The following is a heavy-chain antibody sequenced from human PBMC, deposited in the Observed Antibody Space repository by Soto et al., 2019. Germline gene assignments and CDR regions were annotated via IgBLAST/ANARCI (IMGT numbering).Heavy chain of an antibody. J-gene: IGHJ6*02. V-gene: IGHV4-59*01. D-gene: IGHD3-22*01. CDR2: IYYSGST. CDR1: GGSISSYY. Sequence: PSETLSLTCTVSGGSISSYYWSWIRQPPGKGLEWIGYIYYSGSTNYNPSLKSRVTISVDTSKNQFSLKLSSVTAEDTAVYYCARDGDYYDSSGSLPHYGMDVWGQGTTVTVSS. CDR3: ARDGDYYDSSGSLPHYGMDV.